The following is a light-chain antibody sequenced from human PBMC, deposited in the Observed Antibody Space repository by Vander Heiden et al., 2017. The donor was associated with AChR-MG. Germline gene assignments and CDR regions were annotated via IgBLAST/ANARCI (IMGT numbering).Light chain of an antibody. V-gene: IGLV1-40*01. CDR2: GNS. Sequence: QSVLTQPPSVSGAPRQRVTISCTGSSSNIGAGYDVHWYQQLPGTAPKLLIYGNSNRPSGVPDRFSGSKSGTSASLAITGLQAEDEADYYCQSYDSSLSGRVVFGGGTKLTVL. CDR1: SSNIGAGYD. CDR3: QSYDSSLSGRVV. J-gene: IGLJ2*01.